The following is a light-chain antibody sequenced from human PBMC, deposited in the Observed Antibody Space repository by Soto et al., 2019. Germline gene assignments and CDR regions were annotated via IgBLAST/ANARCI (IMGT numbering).Light chain of an antibody. V-gene: IGKV3D-7*01. J-gene: IGKJ1*01. CDR1: QSVSSSY. CDR2: GAS. Sequence: EIVMTQSPATLSLSPGERATLSCRASQSVSSSYLSWYQQKPGQAPRLLIYGASTRATGIPARFSGSGSGTDFTLTISSLQPEDFAVYYCKQDYNSFGQGTKVEIK. CDR3: KQDYNS.